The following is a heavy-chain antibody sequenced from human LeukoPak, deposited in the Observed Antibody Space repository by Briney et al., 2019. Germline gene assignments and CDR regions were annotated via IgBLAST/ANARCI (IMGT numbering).Heavy chain of an antibody. Sequence: SETLSLTCTVSGGSISSYYWSWIRQPPGKGLEWIGYIYCSGSTNYNPSLKSRVTISVHTSNNQFSLKPSSRTAAHTAVYYCARHLPLYHVPALMHVWGEGTTVTVSS. CDR1: GGSISSYY. CDR3: ARHLPLYHVPALMHV. CDR2: IYCSGST. V-gene: IGHV4-59*08. D-gene: IGHD3-16*01. J-gene: IGHJ6*04.